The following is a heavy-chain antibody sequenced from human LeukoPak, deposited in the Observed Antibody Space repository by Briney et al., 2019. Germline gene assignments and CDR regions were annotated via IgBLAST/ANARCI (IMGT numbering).Heavy chain of an antibody. Sequence: GGSLRLSCAVSGFTVSTNDMSWVRQAPGKGLEWVSLLYRGDSIYYADSMKGRFTISRDTSKNTLYLQMDSLRAEDTAVYYCAKAYIPYYYGMDVWGQGTTVTVSS. J-gene: IGHJ6*02. CDR2: LYRGDSI. D-gene: IGHD1-14*01. CDR1: GFTVSTND. V-gene: IGHV3-53*01. CDR3: AKAYIPYYYGMDV.